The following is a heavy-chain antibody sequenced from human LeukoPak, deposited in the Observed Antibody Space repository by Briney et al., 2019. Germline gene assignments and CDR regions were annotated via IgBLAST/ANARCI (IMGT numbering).Heavy chain of an antibody. CDR2: IYYSGST. CDR3: AGVAGPFDY. V-gene: IGHV4-59*01. J-gene: IGHJ4*02. D-gene: IGHD6-19*01. Sequence: PSETLSLTCTVSGVSISSYYWSWIRQPPGKGLEWIGYIYYSGSTNYNPSLQSRVTISVDTSKNQFSLKLSSVTAADTAVYYCAGVAGPFDYWGQGTLVTVSS. CDR1: GVSISSYY.